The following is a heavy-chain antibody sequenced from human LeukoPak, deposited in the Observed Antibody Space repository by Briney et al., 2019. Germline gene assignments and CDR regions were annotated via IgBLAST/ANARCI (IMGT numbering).Heavy chain of an antibody. CDR2: IYSGGST. V-gene: IGHV3-66*01. D-gene: IGHD6-19*01. CDR3: ARGRRGGSGWYLYYYYMDV. Sequence: GGSLRLSCAASEFSVGSNYMTWVRQAPGKGLEWVSLIYSGGSTYYADSVKGRFTISRDNSKNTLYLQMNSLRAEDTAVYYCARGRRGGSGWYLYYYYMDVWGKGTTVTISS. J-gene: IGHJ6*03. CDR1: EFSVGSNY.